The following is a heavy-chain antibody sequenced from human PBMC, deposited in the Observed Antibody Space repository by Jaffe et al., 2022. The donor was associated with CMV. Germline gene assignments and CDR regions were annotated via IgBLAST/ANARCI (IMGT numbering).Heavy chain of an antibody. J-gene: IGHJ5*02. Sequence: QLQLQESGPGLVKPSETLSLTCTVSDGSINSTSYSWGWIRQPPGKGLEWVGNVYSTGNTYYKSSLKSRLAISVDTSRSQFSLKLSSMTAADTAIYYCARLYSSSSVVDLWAQGTLVTVSS. CDR3: ARLYSSSSVVDL. CDR1: DGSINSTSYS. V-gene: IGHV4-39*01. D-gene: IGHD6-13*01. CDR2: VYSTGNT.